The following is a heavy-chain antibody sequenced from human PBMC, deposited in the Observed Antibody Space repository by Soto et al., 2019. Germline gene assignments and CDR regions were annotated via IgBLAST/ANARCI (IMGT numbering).Heavy chain of an antibody. D-gene: IGHD3-10*01. Sequence: SETLSLTCGVNGGSFSGYYWTWIRQSPGKGLEWIGEIDHSGSTDYNPSLKSRLTISVDTAERQFSLNLTSVTAADTGIYFCARGSGVPIDYWGQGILVTVS. CDR1: GGSFSGYY. J-gene: IGHJ4*02. V-gene: IGHV4-34*01. CDR3: ARGSGVPIDY. CDR2: IDHSGST.